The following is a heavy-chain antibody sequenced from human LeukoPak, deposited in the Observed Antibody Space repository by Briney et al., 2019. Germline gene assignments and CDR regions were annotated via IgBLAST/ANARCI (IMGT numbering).Heavy chain of an antibody. V-gene: IGHV3-9*01. Sequence: GRSLRLSCAASGFTFDDYAMHWVRQAPGKGLEWVSGISWNSGSIGYADSVKGRFTISRDNSKNTLYLQMNSLRAEDTAVYYCARDSGDTRSIAVAGKFDYWGQGTLVTVSS. CDR3: ARDSGDTRSIAVAGKFDY. J-gene: IGHJ4*02. CDR2: ISWNSGSI. D-gene: IGHD6-19*01. CDR1: GFTFDDYA.